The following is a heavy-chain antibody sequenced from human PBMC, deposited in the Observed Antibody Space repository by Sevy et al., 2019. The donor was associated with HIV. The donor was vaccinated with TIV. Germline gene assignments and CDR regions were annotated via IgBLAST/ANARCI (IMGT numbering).Heavy chain of an antibody. CDR1: GFTFSSYA. V-gene: IGHV3-23*01. D-gene: IGHD5-12*01. J-gene: IGHJ4*02. Sequence: GGSLRLSCVTSGFTFSSYAMSWVRQTPGKGLEWVSAIGGSADYTYYADSVKGRFTISRDNSKNTLYLQMNGLRAEDTAVYYCARDRISGDGYNLGAFDYWGQGTLVTVSS. CDR3: ARDRISGDGYNLGAFDY. CDR2: IGGSADYT.